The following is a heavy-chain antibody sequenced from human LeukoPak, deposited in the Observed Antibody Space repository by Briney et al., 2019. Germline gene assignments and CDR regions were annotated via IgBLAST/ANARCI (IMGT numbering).Heavy chain of an antibody. CDR1: GGSISSSSYY. Sequence: SETLSLTCTVSGGSISSSSYYWGWIRQPPGKGLEWIGSIYYSGSTYCNPSLKSRVTISVDTSKNQFSLKLSSVTAADTAVYYCAREGADIVVVVAAYDYWGQGTLVTVSS. D-gene: IGHD2-15*01. V-gene: IGHV4-39*07. CDR3: AREGADIVVVVAAYDY. CDR2: IYYSGST. J-gene: IGHJ4*02.